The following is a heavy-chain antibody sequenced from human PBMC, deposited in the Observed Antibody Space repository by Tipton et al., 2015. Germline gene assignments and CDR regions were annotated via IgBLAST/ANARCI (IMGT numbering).Heavy chain of an antibody. CDR2: ISQRDGT. Sequence: TLSLTCTVSGGSVSSVSYYWGWIRQTPGKGLEWIGYISQRDGTNYNPSLKSRVTISTDTSKNQFFLNLTPVTAADTAVYFCARDLEHGMDVWGQGTTVTVSS. D-gene: IGHD5-24*01. J-gene: IGHJ6*02. CDR3: ARDLEHGMDV. V-gene: IGHV4-61*01. CDR1: GGSVSSVSYY.